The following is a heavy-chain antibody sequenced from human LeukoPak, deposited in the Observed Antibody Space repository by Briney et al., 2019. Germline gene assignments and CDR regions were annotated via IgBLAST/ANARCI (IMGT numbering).Heavy chain of an antibody. V-gene: IGHV1-2*02. J-gene: IGHJ5*02. Sequence: ASVKVSCKASGYTFTGYYMHWVRQAPGQGLEWMGWINPNSGGTNYAQKCRGSVTITRYTSSSTAYMELRRVRSADTAVYYCARDVVTLFGVVQPINWFDPWGQGPLVSVSS. CDR3: ARDVVTLFGVVQPINWFDP. CDR1: GYTFTGYY. CDR2: INPNSGGT. D-gene: IGHD3-3*01.